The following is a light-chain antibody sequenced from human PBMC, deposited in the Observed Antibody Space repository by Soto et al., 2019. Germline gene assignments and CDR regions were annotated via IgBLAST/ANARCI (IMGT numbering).Light chain of an antibody. V-gene: IGLV2-14*01. CDR2: EVS. CDR1: NSDVGISDF. J-gene: IGLJ1*01. Sequence: QSVLTQPASVSGTPGQSITISCTGSNSDVGISDFVSWYQHHPGRAPKLIVSEVSHRPSGVSNRFSGSKSGNTASLTISGLQSEDEADYYCISYTSDDVRYVFGTGTKLTVL. CDR3: ISYTSDDVRYV.